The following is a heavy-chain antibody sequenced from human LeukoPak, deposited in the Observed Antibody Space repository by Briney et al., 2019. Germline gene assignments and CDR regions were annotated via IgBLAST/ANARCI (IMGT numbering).Heavy chain of an antibody. J-gene: IGHJ4*02. V-gene: IGHV3-7*03. CDR3: AREGGSGSYRQYYFDY. CDR1: GFTFSSYW. D-gene: IGHD1-26*01. Sequence: GGSLRLSCAASGFTFSSYWMSWVRQAPGKGLEWVANIKQDGSEKYYVDSVKGRFTISRDNAKNSLYLQMNSLRAEDTAVYYCAREGGSGSYRQYYFDYWGQGTLVTVSS. CDR2: IKQDGSEK.